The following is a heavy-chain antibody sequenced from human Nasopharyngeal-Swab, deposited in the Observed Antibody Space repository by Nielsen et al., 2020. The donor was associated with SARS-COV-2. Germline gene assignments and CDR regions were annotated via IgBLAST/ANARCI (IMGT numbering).Heavy chain of an antibody. CDR1: GGSFTTYS. J-gene: IGHJ4*02. CDR3: ARGRYYGDYDY. Sequence: SDTLSLTCAVYGGSFTTYSWIWIRQPPGKGLEWIGKINHIGSTNYNTYNPSLNSRVTISLATSKNQFSLTLTSVTAADTAIYFCARGRYYGDYDYWGQGALVTVSS. V-gene: IGHV4-34*01. D-gene: IGHD4-17*01. CDR2: INHIGST.